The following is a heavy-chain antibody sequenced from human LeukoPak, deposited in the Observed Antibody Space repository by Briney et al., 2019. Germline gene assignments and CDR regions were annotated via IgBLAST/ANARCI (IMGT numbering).Heavy chain of an antibody. V-gene: IGHV3-7*01. D-gene: IGHD4-23*01. Sequence: PGGSLRLSCAASGFTFSSYFMNWVRQAPGKGLEWVANIKKDGSEKYYVDSVKGRFTISRDNAKTSLYLQMNSLRAEDTALYYCARDGDTVLTRGYYYYMDVWGKGTTVTVSS. CDR1: GFTFSSYF. CDR3: ARDGDTVLTRGYYYYMDV. J-gene: IGHJ6*03. CDR2: IKKDGSEK.